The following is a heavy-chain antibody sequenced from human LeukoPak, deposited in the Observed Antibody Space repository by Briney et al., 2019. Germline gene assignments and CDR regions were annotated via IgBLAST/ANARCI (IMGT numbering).Heavy chain of an antibody. CDR3: ARDRNLITVTERQADRRARVEDV. V-gene: IGHV4-61*02. D-gene: IGHD4-17*01. J-gene: IGHJ6*02. CDR1: GGSISSSSYY. CDR2: IYTSGST. Sequence: SETLSLTCTVSGGSISSSSYYWSWIRQPAGKGLEWIGRIYTSGSTNYNPSLKSRVTMSVDTSKNQFSLKLSSVTAADTAVYYCARDRNLITVTERQADRRARVEDVWGQGTTVTVSS.